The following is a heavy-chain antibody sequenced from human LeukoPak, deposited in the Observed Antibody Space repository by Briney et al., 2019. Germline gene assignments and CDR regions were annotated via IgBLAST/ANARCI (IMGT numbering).Heavy chain of an antibody. Sequence: GGSLRLSCAASGFTFSSYAMSWVRQAPGKGLEWVSGISGSGGSTYYADSVKGRFTISRDNSKNTLYLQMNSLRAEDTAVYYCAKDSSSSWTGPLVDYWGQGTLVTVSS. CDR3: AKDSSSSWTGPLVDY. CDR1: GFTFSSYA. CDR2: ISGSGGST. J-gene: IGHJ4*02. D-gene: IGHD6-13*01. V-gene: IGHV3-23*01.